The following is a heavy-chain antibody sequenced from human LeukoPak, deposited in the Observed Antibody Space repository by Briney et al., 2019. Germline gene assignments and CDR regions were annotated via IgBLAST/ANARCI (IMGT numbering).Heavy chain of an antibody. J-gene: IGHJ4*02. Sequence: PGGTMRLSCAASGFTFRSYWMNWVRQAPGKGLEWVANIKEDGGEKYYVDSVKGRFAISRDNAKSSLYLQMNSLRAEDTAVYYCARLDLGYSSDYWGQGTLVTVS. D-gene: IGHD5-12*01. CDR3: ARLDLGYSSDY. CDR1: GFTFRSYW. V-gene: IGHV3-7*05. CDR2: IKEDGGEK.